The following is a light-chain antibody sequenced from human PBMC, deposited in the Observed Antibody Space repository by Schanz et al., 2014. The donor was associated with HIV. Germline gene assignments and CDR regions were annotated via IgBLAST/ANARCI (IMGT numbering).Light chain of an antibody. CDR2: RAS. CDR3: QQYQTYPYT. J-gene: IGKJ2*01. Sequence: DIQMTQSPSTLSASAGDGVTITCRASQYINRWLAGYQQKPGQAPKLLISRASSLETGVSLRFSGGGSGTEFTLTISSLQPDDFATYYCQQYQTYPYTFGQGTKLEIK. V-gene: IGKV1-5*03. CDR1: QYINRW.